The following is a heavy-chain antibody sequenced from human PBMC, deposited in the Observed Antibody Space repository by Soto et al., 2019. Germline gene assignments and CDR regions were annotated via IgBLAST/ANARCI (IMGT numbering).Heavy chain of an antibody. V-gene: IGHV3-23*01. CDR1: GFTFSSYA. D-gene: IGHD3-3*01. Sequence: EVQLLESGGGLVQPGGSLRLSCAASGFTFSSYAMSWVRQAPGKGLEWVSAISGSGGSTYYADSVKGRFTISRDNSKNTQCLQMHSLRAEDTAVYYCAKGPITIFGVVIIGAFDIWGQGTMVTVSS. CDR2: ISGSGGST. J-gene: IGHJ3*02. CDR3: AKGPITIFGVVIIGAFDI.